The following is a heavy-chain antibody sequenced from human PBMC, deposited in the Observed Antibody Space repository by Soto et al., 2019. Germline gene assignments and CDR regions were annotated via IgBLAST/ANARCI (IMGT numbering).Heavy chain of an antibody. Sequence: SETLSLTCTVSGGSISSGGYYWSWIRQHPGKGLEWIGYIYYSGSTYYNPSLKSRVTISVDTSKNQFSLKLSSVTAADTAVYYCAREKAEDAFDIWGQGKWSPSL. CDR1: GGSISSGGYY. CDR2: IYYSGST. V-gene: IGHV4-31*03. CDR3: AREKAEDAFDI. J-gene: IGHJ3*02.